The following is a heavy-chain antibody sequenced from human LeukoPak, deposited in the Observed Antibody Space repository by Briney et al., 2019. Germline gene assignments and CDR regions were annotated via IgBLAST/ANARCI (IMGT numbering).Heavy chain of an antibody. CDR3: ARESAGVYVPEYYFDY. Sequence: ASVKVSCKASGYTFTSYAMHWVRQAPGQRLEWMGWINAGNGNTKYTQEFQGRVTITRDTSASTAYIELSSLRSEDMAVYYCARESAGVYVPEYYFDYWGQGTLVTVSS. J-gene: IGHJ4*02. V-gene: IGHV1-3*03. CDR2: INAGNGNT. D-gene: IGHD2-8*01. CDR1: GYTFTSYA.